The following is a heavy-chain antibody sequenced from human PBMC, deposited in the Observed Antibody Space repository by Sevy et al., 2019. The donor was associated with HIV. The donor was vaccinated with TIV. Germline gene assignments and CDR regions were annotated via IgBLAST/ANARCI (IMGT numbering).Heavy chain of an antibody. J-gene: IGHJ4*02. Sequence: SQTLSLTCAISGDSVSSNSAAWNWIRQSPSRGLEWLGRTYYRSKWYNDYAVSVKSRITINPETSKNQFSLQLNSVTPEETAVYYCARDRWELLHNYFDYWGQGTLVTVSS. V-gene: IGHV6-1*01. D-gene: IGHD1-26*01. CDR1: GDSVSSNSAA. CDR3: ARDRWELLHNYFDY. CDR2: TYYRSKWYN.